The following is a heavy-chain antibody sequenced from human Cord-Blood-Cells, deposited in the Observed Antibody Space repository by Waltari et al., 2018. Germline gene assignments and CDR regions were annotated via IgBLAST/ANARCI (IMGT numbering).Heavy chain of an antibody. V-gene: IGHV1-8*03. CDR3: ARVGRIVGATTAFDI. J-gene: IGHJ3*02. Sequence: QVQLVQSGAAVKKPGASVKVSCKASGYPFTSPDSNRGRQATGQGLEWMGWMNPNSGNTGYAQKFQGRVTITRNTSISTAYMELSSLRSEDTAVYYCARVGRIVGATTAFDIWGQGTMVTVSS. CDR1: GYPFTSPD. CDR2: MNPNSGNT. D-gene: IGHD1-26*01.